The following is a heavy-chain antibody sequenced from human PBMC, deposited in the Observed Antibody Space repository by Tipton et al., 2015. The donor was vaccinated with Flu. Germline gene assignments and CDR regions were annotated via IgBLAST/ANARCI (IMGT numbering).Heavy chain of an antibody. Sequence: TLPLTCTVSGGSISSYYWSWLRQPPGKGLEWIGFVSYSGITNYNPSLKGRVTMSLDASKNHFSLSLSSVTAADTAVYYCARNGGSYSYQHWGQGTLVTVSS. CDR2: VSYSGIT. J-gene: IGHJ1*01. CDR3: ARNGGSYSYQH. V-gene: IGHV4-59*13. D-gene: IGHD3-10*01. CDR1: GGSISSYY.